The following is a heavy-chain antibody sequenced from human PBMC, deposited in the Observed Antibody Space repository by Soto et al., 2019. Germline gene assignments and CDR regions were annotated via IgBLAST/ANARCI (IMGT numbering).Heavy chain of an antibody. V-gene: IGHV1-8*01. CDR1: GNTFTHYD. Sequence: QVQLVQSGAEVKKPGASVKVSCTASGNTFTHYDINWVRPATGQGLEYLGWMNPNSGDTAYVQKFQGRVTMTWDTSITTSYMELRSLRLEETAVYFCAGGVKYGAYTMWFDPWGQGTLVTVSS. D-gene: IGHD4-17*01. CDR2: MNPNSGDT. CDR3: AGGVKYGAYTMWFDP. J-gene: IGHJ5*02.